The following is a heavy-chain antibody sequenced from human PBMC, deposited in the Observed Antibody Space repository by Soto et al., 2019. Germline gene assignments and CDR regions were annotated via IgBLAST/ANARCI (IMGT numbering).Heavy chain of an antibody. V-gene: IGHV4-34*01. J-gene: IGHJ6*03. Sequence: SETLSLTCAVYGGSFSGYYWSWIRQPPGKGLEWIGEINHSGSTNYNPSLKSRVTISVDTSKNQFSLKLSSVTAADTAVYYCARGVGRRFLEWFYYMDVWGKGTTVTVSS. CDR3: ARGVGRRFLEWFYYMDV. CDR1: GGSFSGYY. CDR2: INHSGST. D-gene: IGHD3-3*01.